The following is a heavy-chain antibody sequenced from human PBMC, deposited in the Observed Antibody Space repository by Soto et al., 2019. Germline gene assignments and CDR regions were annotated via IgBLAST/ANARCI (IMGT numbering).Heavy chain of an antibody. CDR1: SIYP. Sequence: SIYPVGWRILTPEQGLEWMGGIIPIFGTANYAQKFQGRVTITADESTSTAYMELSSLRSEDTAVYYCSRDEVRGTGMGTAGMAVWGNGTSVTGSP. CDR2: IIPIFGTA. J-gene: IGHJ6*04. CDR3: SRDEVRGTGMGTAGMAV. D-gene: IGHD5-18*01. V-gene: IGHV1-69*01.